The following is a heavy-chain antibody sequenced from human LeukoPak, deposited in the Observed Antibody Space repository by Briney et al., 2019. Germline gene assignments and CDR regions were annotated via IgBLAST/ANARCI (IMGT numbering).Heavy chain of an antibody. D-gene: IGHD1-26*01. CDR1: GFTFSSYA. V-gene: IGHV3-64*01. CDR3: ASSGSGSPGYYFDY. CDR2: ISSNGGST. Sequence: GGSLRLSCAASGFTFSSYAMHWVRQAPGKGLEYVSAISSNGGSTYYANSVKGRFTISRDNSKNTLYLQMGSLRAEDMAVYYCASSGSGSPGYYFDYWGQGTLVTVSS. J-gene: IGHJ4*02.